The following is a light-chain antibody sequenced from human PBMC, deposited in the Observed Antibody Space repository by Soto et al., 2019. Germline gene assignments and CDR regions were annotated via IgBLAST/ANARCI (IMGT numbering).Light chain of an antibody. Sequence: SYELTQPPSVSVSPGQTASITCSGDKLGDEYACWYQQKPGQSPVLVIYQDSKRPLGVPERFSGSNSGNTATLTISGTQAMDEADYYCQAWNSTTGVVFGGGTKLTVL. CDR2: QDS. J-gene: IGLJ2*01. CDR3: QAWNSTTGVV. CDR1: KLGDEY. V-gene: IGLV3-1*01.